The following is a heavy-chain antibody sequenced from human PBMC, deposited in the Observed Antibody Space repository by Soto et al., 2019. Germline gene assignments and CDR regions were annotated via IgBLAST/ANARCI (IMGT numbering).Heavy chain of an antibody. V-gene: IGHV3-11*01. Sequence: QVQLVESGGGLAKPGGSLRLSCAASGIVFSDYMSWVRQAPGKGLEWLSYISGSGRTIYSADSVKGRFTISRDNATNSLYLQMNNVRTEDTAVYYCARLPFPWGWFDPWGQGTLDTVSS. CDR2: ISGSGRTI. CDR1: GIVFSDY. J-gene: IGHJ5*02. D-gene: IGHD3-16*01. CDR3: ARLPFPWGWFDP.